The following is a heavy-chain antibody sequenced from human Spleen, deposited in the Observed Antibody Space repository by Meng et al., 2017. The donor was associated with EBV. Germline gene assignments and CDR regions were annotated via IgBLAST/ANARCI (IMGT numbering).Heavy chain of an antibody. CDR2: INPNSGGT. Sequence: GQLVQSGAGVKQPGASVKVSCTASGYTFTGYYRHWVRQAPGQGLEWMGWINPNSGGTNYAQKFQGWVTMTRDTSISTAYMELSRLRSDDTAVYYCARGVQGGWYNFDYWGQGTLVTVSS. J-gene: IGHJ4*02. V-gene: IGHV1-2*04. CDR1: GYTFTGYY. D-gene: IGHD6-19*01. CDR3: ARGVQGGWYNFDY.